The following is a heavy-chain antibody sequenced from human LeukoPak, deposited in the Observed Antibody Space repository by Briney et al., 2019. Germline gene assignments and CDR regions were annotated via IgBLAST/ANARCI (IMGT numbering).Heavy chain of an antibody. CDR3: ARNYDFWSGYYPYYYGMDV. CDR2: ISWNSGRI. Sequence: GGSLRLSCAASGFTFDDYAMHWVRQAPGKGLEWVSGISWNSGRIGYADSVKGRFTISRDNSKNTLYLQMNSLRAEDTAVYYCARNYDFWSGYYPYYYGMDVWGQGTTVTVSS. J-gene: IGHJ6*02. V-gene: IGHV3-9*01. CDR1: GFTFDDYA. D-gene: IGHD3-3*01.